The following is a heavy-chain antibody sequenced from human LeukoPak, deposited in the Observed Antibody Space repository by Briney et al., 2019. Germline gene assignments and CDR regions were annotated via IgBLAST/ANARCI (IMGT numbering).Heavy chain of an antibody. J-gene: IGHJ5*02. CDR3: ARTLFGDQYQLLHNWFDP. Sequence: ASVKVSCKASGYTFTNYAMNWVRQAPGQGLEWMGWINTDTGNPTYAQGFTRRLVFSLDTSASTAYLQISSLKAEDTAVYYCARTLFGDQYQLLHNWFDPWGQGTLVTVSS. V-gene: IGHV7-4-1*02. CDR1: GYTFTNYA. CDR2: INTDTGNP. D-gene: IGHD2-2*01.